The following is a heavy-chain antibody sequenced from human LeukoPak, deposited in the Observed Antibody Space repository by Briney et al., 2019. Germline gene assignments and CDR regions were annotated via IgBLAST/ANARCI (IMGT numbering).Heavy chain of an antibody. CDR2: IKQDGSEK. CDR3: ARVGYCSGGSCYVPFDY. V-gene: IGHV3-7*03. J-gene: IGHJ4*02. Sequence: GGSLRLSCAASGCTFISYWMSRVRQAPGKGLEWVANIKQDGSEKYYVDSVKGRFTISRDNAKNSLYLQMSSLRAEDTAVYYCARVGYCSGGSCYVPFDYWGQGTLVTVSS. D-gene: IGHD2-15*01. CDR1: GCTFISYW.